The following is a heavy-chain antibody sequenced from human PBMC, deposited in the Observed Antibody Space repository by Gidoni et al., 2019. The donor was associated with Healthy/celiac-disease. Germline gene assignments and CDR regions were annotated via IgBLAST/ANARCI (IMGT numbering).Heavy chain of an antibody. CDR3: AREAASSEGATKGYYYYMDV. J-gene: IGHJ6*03. D-gene: IGHD1-26*01. V-gene: IGHV3-53*05. Sequence: SWVRQAPGKGLEWVSVIYSGGSTYYADSVKGRFTISRDNSKNTLYLQMNSLRAEDTAVYYCAREAASSEGATKGYYYYMDVWGKGTTVTVSS. CDR2: IYSGGST.